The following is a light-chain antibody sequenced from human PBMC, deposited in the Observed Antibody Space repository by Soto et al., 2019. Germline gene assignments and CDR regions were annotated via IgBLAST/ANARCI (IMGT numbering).Light chain of an antibody. CDR2: GAS. Sequence: EIVLTQSPGTLSLSPGERATLSCRASQSVTNSYLAWYHQKPGQAPRLLIYGASSRATGIPDRFSGSGSGTDFTLTISRLESEDFAVYYCQQYGSSPRTFGQGTKVEIK. CDR1: QSVTNSY. V-gene: IGKV3-20*01. J-gene: IGKJ2*01. CDR3: QQYGSSPRT.